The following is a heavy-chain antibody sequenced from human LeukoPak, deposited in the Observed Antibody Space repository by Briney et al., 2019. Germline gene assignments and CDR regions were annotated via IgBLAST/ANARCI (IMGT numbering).Heavy chain of an antibody. CDR1: GFTFSRFA. D-gene: IGHD6-19*01. V-gene: IGHV3-23*01. Sequence: GGSLRLSCAASGFTFSRFAMSWVRQAPGKGLEWVSAISGSGGSTYYADSVKGRFTISKDNSKNTLFLQMNSLRPEDTAVYYCAKDARRTFGLSSGLYRGSYYFDYWGQGTLVTVSS. J-gene: IGHJ4*02. CDR3: AKDARRTFGLSSGLYRGSYYFDY. CDR2: ISGSGGST.